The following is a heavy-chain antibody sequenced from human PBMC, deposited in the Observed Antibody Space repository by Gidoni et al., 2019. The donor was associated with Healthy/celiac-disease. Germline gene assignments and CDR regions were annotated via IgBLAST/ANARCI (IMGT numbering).Heavy chain of an antibody. J-gene: IGHJ3*02. D-gene: IGHD2-2*01. CDR1: GYTFTSYD. V-gene: IGHV1-18*01. CDR3: ASDIVVVPAATAPGVRGASYTPRDAFDI. Sequence: QVQLVQSGAEVKKPGASVKVSSKASGYTFTSYDISWWRRAPGQGLEWMGWSSAYNGNTNYAQKLQGRVTMTTDTSTSTAYMELRSLRSDDTAVYYCASDIVVVPAATAPGVRGASYTPRDAFDIWGQGTMVTVSS. CDR2: SSAYNGNT.